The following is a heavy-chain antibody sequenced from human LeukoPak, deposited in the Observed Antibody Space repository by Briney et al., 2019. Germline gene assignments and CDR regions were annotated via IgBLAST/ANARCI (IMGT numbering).Heavy chain of an antibody. D-gene: IGHD6-19*01. J-gene: IGHJ4*02. CDR2: INPNSGGT. Sequence: ASVKVSCKASGYTFTGYYMHWVRQAPGQGLEWMGWINPNSGGTNYAQKFQGRVTMTRDTSISTAYMELSRLRSDDTAVYYCARSVYSSGCFDYCGQGTLVTVSS. V-gene: IGHV1-2*02. CDR3: ARSVYSSGCFDY. CDR1: GYTFTGYY.